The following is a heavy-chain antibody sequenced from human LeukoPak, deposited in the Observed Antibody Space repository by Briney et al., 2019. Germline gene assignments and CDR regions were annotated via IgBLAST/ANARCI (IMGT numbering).Heavy chain of an antibody. V-gene: IGHV4-61*02. D-gene: IGHD3-10*01. CDR1: GGSISSGSYY. Sequence: SQTLSLTCTVSGGSISSGSYYWSWIRQPAGKGLEWIGRIYTSGSTNYNPSLKSRVTISVDTSKNQFSLKLSSVTAADTAVYYCARGYYGSGFNWFDPWGQGTLVTVSS. CDR2: IYTSGST. CDR3: ARGYYGSGFNWFDP. J-gene: IGHJ5*02.